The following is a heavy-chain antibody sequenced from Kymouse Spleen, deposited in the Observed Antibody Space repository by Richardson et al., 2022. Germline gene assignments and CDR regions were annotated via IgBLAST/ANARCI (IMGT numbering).Heavy chain of an antibody. V-gene: IGHV3-9*01. CDR1: GFTFDDYA. CDR2: ISWNSGSI. D-gene: IGHD4-11,IGHD4-11*01. J-gene: IGHJ6*02. CDR3: AKDITTVTTYPLYYYYGMDV. Sequence: EVQLVESGGGLVQPGRSLRLSCAASGFTFDDYAMHWVRQAPGKGLEWVSGISWNSGSIGYADSVKGRFTISRDNAKNSLYLQMNSLRAEDTALYYCAKDITTVTTYPLYYYYGMDVWGQGTTVTVSS.